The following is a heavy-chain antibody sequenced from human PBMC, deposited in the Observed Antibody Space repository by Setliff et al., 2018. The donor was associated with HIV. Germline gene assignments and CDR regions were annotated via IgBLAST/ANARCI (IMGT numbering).Heavy chain of an antibody. D-gene: IGHD2-15*01. Sequence: SETLSLTCTVSGGSSSSHYWSWIRQPPGQGLEWIGYVHYSGTTNYNPSLKSRVTVSVDASNNQFSLELRSMTAADTAVYYCARENGDCSGGACYFMLDSWGQGTRVTVSS. CDR2: VHYSGTT. J-gene: IGHJ4*02. CDR1: GGSSSSHY. CDR3: ARENGDCSGGACYFMLDS. V-gene: IGHV4-59*11.